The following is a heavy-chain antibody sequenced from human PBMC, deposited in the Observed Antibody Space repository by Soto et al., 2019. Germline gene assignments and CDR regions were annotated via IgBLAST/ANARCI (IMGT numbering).Heavy chain of an antibody. CDR2: ISNDGSST. CDR1: GFTFSSYW. CDR3: ARLPTKSPQN. D-gene: IGHD2-8*01. J-gene: IGHJ1*01. V-gene: IGHV3-74*01. Sequence: EVQLVESGGGLVQPGGSLRLSCVASGFTFSSYWMHWVRQAPGKGLVWVSSISNDGSSTSYADPVKGRFTISRDNAKNTLYLQMNRLRAEDTAVYSCARLPTKSPQNWGQGTLVIVSP.